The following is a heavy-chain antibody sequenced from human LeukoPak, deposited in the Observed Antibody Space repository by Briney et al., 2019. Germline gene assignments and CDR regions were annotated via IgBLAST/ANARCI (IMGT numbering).Heavy chain of an antibody. V-gene: IGHV3-30-3*01. CDR3: AKVGHSVWHGMDV. J-gene: IGHJ6*02. Sequence: PGRSLRLSCAASGFTFSSYAMHWVRQAPGKGLEWVAVISYDGSNKYYADSVKGRFTISRDNSKNTLYLQMNSLRAEDTALYYCAKVGHSVWHGMDVWGQGTTVTVSS. D-gene: IGHD3-16*01. CDR2: ISYDGSNK. CDR1: GFTFSSYA.